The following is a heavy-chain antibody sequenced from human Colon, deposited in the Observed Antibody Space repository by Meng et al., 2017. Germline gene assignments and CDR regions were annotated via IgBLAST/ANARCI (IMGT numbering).Heavy chain of an antibody. D-gene: IGHD3-10*01. Sequence: GSLRLSCTVSGDSINSNTYYWGWIRQPPGTGLEWIGSFFYRGNTYYNTSLESRLTISGDMSKNQFSLKLTSVTAAETTVYYCVRDQGYGLGSHWSDAWGRGTMVTVSS. V-gene: IGHV4-39*07. CDR3: VRDQGYGLGSHWSDA. CDR2: FFYRGNT. CDR1: GDSINSNTYY. J-gene: IGHJ5*02.